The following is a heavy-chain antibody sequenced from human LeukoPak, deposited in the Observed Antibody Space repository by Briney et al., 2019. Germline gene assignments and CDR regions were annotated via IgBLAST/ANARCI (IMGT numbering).Heavy chain of an antibody. CDR2: IIPIFGTA. J-gene: IGHJ6*03. CDR3: ARRTGYNFYYMDV. CDR1: GGTFSSYA. D-gene: IGHD3/OR15-3a*01. Sequence: SVKVSCKASGGTFSSYAISWVRQAPGQGLEWMGRIIPIFGTANYAQKFQGRVTITTDESTSTAYMELSSLRSEDTAVYYCARRTGYNFYYMDVWGQGTTVIVSS. V-gene: IGHV1-69*05.